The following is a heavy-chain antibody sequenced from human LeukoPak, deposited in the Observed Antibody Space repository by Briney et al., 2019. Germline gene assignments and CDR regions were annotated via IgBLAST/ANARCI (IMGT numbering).Heavy chain of an antibody. CDR3: ARQLQQPDAFDI. CDR1: GGSFSGYY. CDR2: INHSGST. J-gene: IGHJ3*02. V-gene: IGHV4-34*01. Sequence: SETLSLTCAVYGGSFSGYYWSWIRQPPGKGLEWIGEINHSGSTNYNPSLKSRVTISVDTSKNQFSLKLSSVTAADTAVYYCARQLQQPDAFDIWGQGTMVTVSS. D-gene: IGHD6-13*01.